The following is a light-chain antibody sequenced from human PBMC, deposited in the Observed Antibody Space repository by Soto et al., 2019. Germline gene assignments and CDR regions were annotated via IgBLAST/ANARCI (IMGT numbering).Light chain of an antibody. CDR2: TAS. CDR3: QHTASFPIT. V-gene: IGKV1-12*01. Sequence: DIQVTQSPSSVTASVGDRVAITCRASQDIITWLAWYQQKPGKAPNPLIYTASNLQSGVPSRFSGSGSGTRFTLTISSLQPEDVGTYYCQHTASFPITFGQGTRLEIK. J-gene: IGKJ5*01. CDR1: QDIITW.